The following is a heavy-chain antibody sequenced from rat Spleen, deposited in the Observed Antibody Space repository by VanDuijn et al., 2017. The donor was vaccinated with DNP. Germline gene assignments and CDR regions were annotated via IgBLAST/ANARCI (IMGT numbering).Heavy chain of an antibody. CDR1: GFTFSAYY. J-gene: IGHJ2*01. V-gene: IGHV5-22*01. CDR3: ARLYDD. D-gene: IGHD1-2*01. Sequence: EVQLVESGGGLVQPGRSLKLSCAASGFTFSAYYMAWVRQAPAKGLEWVAYISSDGITTYYGDSVKGRFTISRDNAISTLYLQMSSLRSEDMATYYCARLYDDWGQGVMVTVSS. CDR2: ISSDGITT.